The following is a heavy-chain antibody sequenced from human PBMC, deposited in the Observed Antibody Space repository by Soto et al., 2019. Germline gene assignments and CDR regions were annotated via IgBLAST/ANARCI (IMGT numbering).Heavy chain of an antibody. CDR2: ISGSGGST. CDR3: AKAWAATPAAYFDY. D-gene: IGHD2-15*01. Sequence: GGSLRLSCAASRFTFSSYAMNWVRQAPGKGLEWVSGISGSGGSTYYADSVKGRFTISRDNSKNTLYLQMNSLRAEDTAVYYCAKAWAATPAAYFDYWGQGTLVTVSS. CDR1: RFTFSSYA. J-gene: IGHJ4*02. V-gene: IGHV3-23*01.